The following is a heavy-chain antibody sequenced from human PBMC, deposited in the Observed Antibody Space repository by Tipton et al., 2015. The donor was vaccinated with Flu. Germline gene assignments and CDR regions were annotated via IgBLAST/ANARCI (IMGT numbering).Heavy chain of an antibody. CDR3: ARLAALNWFDP. J-gene: IGHJ5*02. CDR1: GGSISSYY. D-gene: IGHD6-13*01. V-gene: IGHV4-59*01. Sequence: PGLVKPSETLSLTCTVSGGSISSYYWSWIRQAPGKGLEWIGYMYYRGSTDCNPSLKSRVTMSVDTSKNQFSLKLSSVTAADTAVYYCARLAALNWFDPWGQGTLVTVSS. CDR2: MYYRGST.